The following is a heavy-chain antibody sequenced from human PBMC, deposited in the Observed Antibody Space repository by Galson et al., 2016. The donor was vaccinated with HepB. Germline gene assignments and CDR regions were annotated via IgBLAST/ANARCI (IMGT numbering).Heavy chain of an antibody. CDR2: IKSKTDGVTT. J-gene: IGHJ3*02. D-gene: IGHD2-15*01. CDR1: GFTFSIYV. Sequence: SLRLSCAASGFTFSIYVMSWVRQAPGKGLEWVGRIKSKTDGVTTDYAAPVKGISTISREDSKNTRYLQMNSLKTEDTAGDYCTTTIRSRYCTAGSCYGVGAFDIWGQGTTVTVSS. V-gene: IGHV3-15*01. CDR3: TTTIRSRYCTAGSCYGVGAFDI.